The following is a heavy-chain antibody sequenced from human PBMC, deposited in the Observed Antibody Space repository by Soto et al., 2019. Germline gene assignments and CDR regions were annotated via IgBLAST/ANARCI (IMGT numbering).Heavy chain of an antibody. J-gene: IGHJ6*02. D-gene: IGHD2-2*01. CDR1: GGSISSYY. CDR2: IYTSGST. Sequence: SETLSLTCTVSGGSISSYYWSWIRQPAGKGLEWIGRIYTSGSTNYNPSLKSRVTMSVGTSKNQFSLKLSSVTAADTAVYYCARDGGYCSSTSCLYYYYGMDVWGQGTTVTVSS. CDR3: ARDGGYCSSTSCLYYYYGMDV. V-gene: IGHV4-4*07.